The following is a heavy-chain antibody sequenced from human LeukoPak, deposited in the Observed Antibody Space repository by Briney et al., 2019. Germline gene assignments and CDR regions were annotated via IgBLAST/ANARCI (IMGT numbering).Heavy chain of an antibody. CDR2: ISYDGSNK. J-gene: IGHJ4*02. CDR1: GFTFSSYA. D-gene: IGHD6-13*01. V-gene: IGHV3-30-3*01. Sequence: GGSLRLSCAASGFTFSSYAMHWVRQAPGKGLEWVAVISYDGSNKYYADSVKGRFTISRDNSKNTLYLQMNSLRAEDTAVYYCARDSGPDIAASDYWGQGTLVTVSS. CDR3: ARDSGPDIAASDY.